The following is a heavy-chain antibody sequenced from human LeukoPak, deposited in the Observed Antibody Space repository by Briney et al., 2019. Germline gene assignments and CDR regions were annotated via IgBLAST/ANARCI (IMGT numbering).Heavy chain of an antibody. CDR1: GFTFSSYA. V-gene: IGHV3-30*04. J-gene: IGHJ4*02. CDR2: ISYDGSNK. CDR3: GKDFGVELYYFVY. D-gene: IGHD1-1*01. Sequence: GGSLRLSCAASGFTFSSYAMHWVRQAPGKGLEWVAVISYDGSNKYYADSVKGRFTISRDNSKKTLYLQMNSLRAEDTAVYYCGKDFGVELYYFVYWGRGTLIAVPS.